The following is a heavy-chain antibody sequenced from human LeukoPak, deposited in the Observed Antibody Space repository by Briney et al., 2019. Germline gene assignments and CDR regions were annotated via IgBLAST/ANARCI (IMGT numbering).Heavy chain of an antibody. CDR3: ARLAQGGSKTYHFDY. J-gene: IGHJ4*02. CDR2: MYHSGST. CDR1: GYSISSGYY. D-gene: IGHD5-12*01. Sequence: SETLSLTCAVSGYSISSGYYWGWVRQPPGKGLEWIGSMYHSGSTYYNPSLKSRVTISLDTSKNQFSLKLSSVTAADTAVYYCARLAQGGSKTYHFDYWGQGTLVTVSS. V-gene: IGHV4-38-2*01.